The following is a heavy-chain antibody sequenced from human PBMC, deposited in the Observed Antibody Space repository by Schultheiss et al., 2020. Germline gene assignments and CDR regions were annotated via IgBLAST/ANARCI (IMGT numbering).Heavy chain of an antibody. CDR3: ARDGALSMVQGVLRFDP. D-gene: IGHD3-10*01. V-gene: IGHV4-39*07. CDR1: GGSISSSSYY. CDR2: IYHSGST. Sequence: SATLSLTCTVSGGSISSSSYYWGWIRQPPGKGLEWIGEIYHSGSTYYNPSLKSRVTISVDTSKNQFSLKLSSVTAADTAVYYCARDGALSMVQGVLRFDPWGQGTLVT. J-gene: IGHJ5*02.